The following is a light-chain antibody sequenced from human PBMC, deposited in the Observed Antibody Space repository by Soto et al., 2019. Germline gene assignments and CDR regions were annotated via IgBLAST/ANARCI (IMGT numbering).Light chain of an antibody. CDR3: AAWDDSLNGRV. CDR2: RNT. Sequence: QSVLTQPPSASGTPGQRVTISCSGSNSNIGTNSVNWFRQVPGTAPKLLISRNTQRPSGVPVRFSGSKSGTSASLAISGLRSDDEADYYCAAWDDSLNGRVFGGGTKLTVL. V-gene: IGLV1-44*01. J-gene: IGLJ3*02. CDR1: NSNIGTNS.